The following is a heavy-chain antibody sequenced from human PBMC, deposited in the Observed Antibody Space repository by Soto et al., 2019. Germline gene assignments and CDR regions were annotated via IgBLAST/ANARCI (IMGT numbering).Heavy chain of an antibody. D-gene: IGHD6-19*01. CDR3: ARRPYQWLSKTYAFDI. CDR2: TYYRSKWYN. CDR1: GDSVSSNSAA. J-gene: IGHJ3*02. V-gene: IGHV6-1*01. Sequence: SQTLSLTCAISGDSVSSNSAAWNWIRQSPSRGLEWLGRTYYRSKWYNDYAVSVKSRTTINPDTSKNQFSLQLNSVTPEDTAVYYCARRPYQWLSKTYAFDIWGQGTMVTVSS.